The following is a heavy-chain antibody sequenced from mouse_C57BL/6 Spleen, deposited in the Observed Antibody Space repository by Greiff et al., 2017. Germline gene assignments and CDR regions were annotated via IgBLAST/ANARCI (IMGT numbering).Heavy chain of an antibody. J-gene: IGHJ2*01. CDR1: GYAFSSSW. CDR2: IYPGDGDT. V-gene: IGHV1-82*01. CDR3: ARDPFDY. Sequence: QVQLQQSGPELVKPGASVKISCKASGYAFSSSWMNWVKQRPGKGLEWIGRIYPGDGDTNYNGKFKGKATLTAAKSSSTAYMQLSSLTSEDSAGYFCARDPFDYWGQGTTLTVSS.